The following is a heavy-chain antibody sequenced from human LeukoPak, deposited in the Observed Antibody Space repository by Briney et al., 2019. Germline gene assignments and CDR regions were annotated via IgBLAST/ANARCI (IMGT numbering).Heavy chain of an antibody. CDR3: ARRDNFWSGYGY. CDR1: GGSFSGYY. V-gene: IGHV4-34*01. CDR2: IHYSGST. D-gene: IGHD3-3*01. Sequence: SETLSLTCAVYGGSFSGYYWSWIRQHPGKGLEWIGYIHYSGSTYYNPSLRGRVSISIDTSENQFSLRLNSVTTADTAVYYCARRDNFWSGYGYWGQGTLVTVSS. J-gene: IGHJ4*02.